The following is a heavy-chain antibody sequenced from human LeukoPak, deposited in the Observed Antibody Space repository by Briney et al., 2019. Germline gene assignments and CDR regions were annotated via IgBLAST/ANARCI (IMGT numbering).Heavy chain of an antibody. V-gene: IGHV1-2*02. J-gene: IGHJ4*02. CDR3: ARGPHWDPHFDY. CDR1: GFTFTAYY. CDR2: INPNSGGT. Sequence: ASVKVSCKASGFTFTAYYMHWARQAPGQGLEWMGWINPNSGGTNYAQKFQGRVTMTRDTSISTAYMELSRLRSDDTAVYYCARGPHWDPHFDYWGQGTLVTVSS. D-gene: IGHD7-27*01.